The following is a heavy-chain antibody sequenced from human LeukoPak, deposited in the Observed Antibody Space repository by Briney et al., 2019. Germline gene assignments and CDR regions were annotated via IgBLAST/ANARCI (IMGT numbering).Heavy chain of an antibody. J-gene: IGHJ4*02. V-gene: IGHV3-48*01. CDR1: GFTFSSYS. Sequence: GGSLRLSCAASGFTFSSYSMNWVRQAPGKGLEWVSYISSSSSTIYYADSVRGRFTISRDNAKNSLYLQMNSLRAEDTAVYYCARNLDFDYWGQGTLVTVSS. CDR2: ISSSSSTI. CDR3: ARNLDFDY.